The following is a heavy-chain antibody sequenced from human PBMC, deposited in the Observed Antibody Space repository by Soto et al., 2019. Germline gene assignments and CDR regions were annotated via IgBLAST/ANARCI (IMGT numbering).Heavy chain of an antibody. Sequence: QITLKESGPTLVKPTQTLTLTCTFSGFSLSTSAVRVGWIRQPPGKALEWLALIYWDDDKRYSPSLKSRLTMTSDTSKNQVDLRMTEMDPVDTATYFCALPRIVGTSRLAYYFGHWGQGTLGTGSS. J-gene: IGHJ4*02. CDR1: GFSLSTSAVR. V-gene: IGHV2-5*02. D-gene: IGHD1-26*01. CDR2: IYWDDDK. CDR3: ALPRIVGTSRLAYYFGH.